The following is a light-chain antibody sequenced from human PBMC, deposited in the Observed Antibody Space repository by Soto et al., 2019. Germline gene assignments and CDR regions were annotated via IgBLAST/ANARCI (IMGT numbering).Light chain of an antibody. V-gene: IGLV2-23*01. CDR2: EGT. J-gene: IGLJ1*01. CDR3: CSYARGSTYV. Sequence: QSALAQPASVSGSPGQSITISCTGTSSDVGSYNLVSWYQQHPCKVPQLMIYEGTKRPSGVSNRFSGSKSGNAASLTISGLQAEDEADYYCCSYARGSTYVFGTGTKVTVL. CDR1: SSDVGSYNL.